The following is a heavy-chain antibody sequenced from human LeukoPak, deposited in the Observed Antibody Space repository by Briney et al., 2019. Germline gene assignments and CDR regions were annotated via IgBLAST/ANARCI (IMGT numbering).Heavy chain of an antibody. Sequence: PGGSLRPSCAASGFTFSRSWMHWVRQAPGEGLVWVSRIKSDESSTTYADSVKGRFTIPRDNAKNTVYLQMNSLRVEDTAVYYCARDGEAASGYASGGFDSWGQGTLVTVSS. J-gene: IGHJ4*02. D-gene: IGHD5-12*01. V-gene: IGHV3-74*01. CDR2: IKSDESST. CDR1: GFTFSRSW. CDR3: ARDGEAASGYASGGFDS.